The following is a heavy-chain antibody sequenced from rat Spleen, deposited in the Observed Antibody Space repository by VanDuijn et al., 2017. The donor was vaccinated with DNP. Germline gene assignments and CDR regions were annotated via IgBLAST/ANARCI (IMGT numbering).Heavy chain of an antibody. CDR1: GFIFSNYW. CDR3: ATEGIHTTGILFDY. J-gene: IGHJ2*01. D-gene: IGHD1-9*01. CDR2: ISNTGAHT. V-gene: IGHV5-31*01. Sequence: EVQLVESGGGLVQPGRSLKLSCVASGFIFSNYWMTWIRQAPGKGLEWIASISNTGAHTYSSDSVKGRFSLSRDNAKSTLYLQMDSLRSEDTATYYCATEGIHTTGILFDYWGQGVMVTVSS.